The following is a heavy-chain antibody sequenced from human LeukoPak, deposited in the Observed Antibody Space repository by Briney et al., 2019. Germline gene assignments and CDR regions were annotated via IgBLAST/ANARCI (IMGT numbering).Heavy chain of an antibody. J-gene: IGHJ4*02. Sequence: PGWSVRLSCAASGFRFDDHGMSWVRQVPGKGLEWVSGINWNGASTGYGDSVKGRFTISRDNAKNSLYLQMNSLRAEDTALYYCAGGDRNGWYFDYWGQGILVTVSS. V-gene: IGHV3-20*04. CDR1: GFRFDDHG. CDR2: INWNGAST. D-gene: IGHD6-19*01. CDR3: AGGDRNGWYFDY.